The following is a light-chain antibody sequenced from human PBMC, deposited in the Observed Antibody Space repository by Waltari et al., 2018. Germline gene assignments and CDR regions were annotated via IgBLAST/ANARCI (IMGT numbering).Light chain of an antibody. CDR3: QQYNNWPQT. V-gene: IGKV3-15*01. J-gene: IGKJ1*01. CDR2: AAS. Sequence: TQSPATLSVSPGERATLSCSASQNIVTNLAWYQQKPGQTPRLLIYAASTRATGIPARFSGSGSGTEFTLTISSLQSEDFAVYYCQQYNNWPQTFGQGTQVEIK. CDR1: QNIVTN.